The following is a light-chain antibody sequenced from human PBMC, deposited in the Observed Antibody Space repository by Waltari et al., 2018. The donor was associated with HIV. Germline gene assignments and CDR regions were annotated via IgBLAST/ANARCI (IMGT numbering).Light chain of an antibody. CDR3: SSYADTNNVL. V-gene: IGLV2-8*01. CDR1: SSDVGGFDY. J-gene: IGLJ3*02. CDR2: AVN. Sequence: QSALTQPPSASGSPGQSATLSCTGTSSDVGGFDYVSWYQQHPAKSPKLLIYAVNRRPSGVPDRFSGSKSGNTASLTVSGLQTEDEADYYCSSYADTNNVLFGGGTKLTVL.